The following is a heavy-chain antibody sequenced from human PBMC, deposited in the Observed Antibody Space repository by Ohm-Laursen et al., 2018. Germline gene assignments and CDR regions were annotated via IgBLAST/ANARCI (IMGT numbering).Heavy chain of an antibody. D-gene: IGHD3-10*01. CDR2: INHSGST. CDR1: GGSFSGYY. V-gene: IGHV4-34*01. Sequence: SETLSLTCAVYGGSFSGYYWSWIRQPPGKGLEWIGEINHSGSTNYNPSLKSRVTISVDTSKNQFSLKLSSVTAADTAVYYCARDSGSFGNWGQGTLVTVSS. CDR3: ARDSGSFGN. J-gene: IGHJ4*02.